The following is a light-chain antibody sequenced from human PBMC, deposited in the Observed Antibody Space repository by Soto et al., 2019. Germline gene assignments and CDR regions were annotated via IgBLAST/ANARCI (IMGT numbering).Light chain of an antibody. V-gene: IGKV3-20*01. Sequence: EIVLSHSPRAPSFSPGGRGTLSCRASQSLNSFYLAWYQQKPGQAPRLLIYGSSNRATGIPDRFSGSGSGTDFTLTISRLDPEDFAVYYCQQYDISPRTFGQGTKVDIK. CDR2: GSS. CDR1: QSLNSFY. CDR3: QQYDISPRT. J-gene: IGKJ1*01.